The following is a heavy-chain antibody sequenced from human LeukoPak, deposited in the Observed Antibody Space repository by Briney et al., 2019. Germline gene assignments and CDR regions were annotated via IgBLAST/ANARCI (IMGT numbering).Heavy chain of an antibody. D-gene: IGHD2-15*01. Sequence: GGSLRLSCAASGFTFSSYSMHWVRQAPGKGLEWLAVIYSDGNKNYYADSVKGRFTISRDNSKDTLYLQVNSLRAEDTAVYHCARDSGGGRCFYFDYWGLGTLVTASS. CDR1: GFTFSSYS. CDR2: IYSDGNKN. V-gene: IGHV3-33*08. CDR3: ARDSGGGRCFYFDY. J-gene: IGHJ4*02.